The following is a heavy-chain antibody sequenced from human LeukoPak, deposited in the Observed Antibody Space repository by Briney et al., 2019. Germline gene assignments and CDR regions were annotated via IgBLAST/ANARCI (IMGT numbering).Heavy chain of an antibody. V-gene: IGHV3-48*01. CDR3: ARGRGAAAPGTSRGAYWYFDL. D-gene: IGHD6-13*01. CDR2: ISSSSKVI. Sequence: GGSLRLSCAASTFIFSNYSMNWVRQAPGEGMDWISYISSSSKVIYYADSVRGRFTISRDNAKNSLYLQMNSLRAEDTAVYYCARGRGAAAPGTSRGAYWYFDLWGRGTLVTVSS. CDR1: TFIFSNYS. J-gene: IGHJ2*01.